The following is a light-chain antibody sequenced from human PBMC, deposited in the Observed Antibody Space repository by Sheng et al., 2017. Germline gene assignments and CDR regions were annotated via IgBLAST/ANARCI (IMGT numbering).Light chain of an antibody. CDR1: QPISNF. CDR3: QQSYSSASLT. Sequence: DIQMTQSPSSLSASVGDRVTITCRASQPISNFLNWYQKKPGRAPNLLIYAASSLHSGVSSRFSGGGSGTDFTLTISNLQPDDFATYYCQQSYSSASLTFGGGTKVELK. J-gene: IGKJ4*01. CDR2: AAS. V-gene: IGKV1-39*01.